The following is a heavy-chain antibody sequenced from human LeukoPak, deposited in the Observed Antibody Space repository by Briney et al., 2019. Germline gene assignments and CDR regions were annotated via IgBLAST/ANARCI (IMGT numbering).Heavy chain of an antibody. CDR1: GFTFSAYA. D-gene: IGHD3-10*01. J-gene: IGHJ2*01. CDR2: INGNSAAI. CDR3: AKDIGPQSGLDWYFDL. Sequence: PGRSLRLSCAASGFTFSAYAMHWVRQLPGKGLEWVSGINGNSAAIGYAASVKGRFTISRDNTKNSLYLQMNSLRAEDMGLYYCAKDIGPQSGLDWYFDLWGRGTLVTVSS. V-gene: IGHV3-9*03.